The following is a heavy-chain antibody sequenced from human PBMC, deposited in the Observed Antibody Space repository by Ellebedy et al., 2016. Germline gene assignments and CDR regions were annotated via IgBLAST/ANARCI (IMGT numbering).Heavy chain of an antibody. J-gene: IGHJ4*02. CDR3: ARVTKQQLVDY. Sequence: SVKVSCXASGGTFSSYAISWVRQAPGQGLEWMGGIIPIFGTANYAQKFQGRVTMTTDTSTSTAYMELRSLRSDDTAVYYCARVTKQQLVDYWGQGTLVTVSS. V-gene: IGHV1-69*05. D-gene: IGHD6-13*01. CDR2: IIPIFGTA. CDR1: GGTFSSYA.